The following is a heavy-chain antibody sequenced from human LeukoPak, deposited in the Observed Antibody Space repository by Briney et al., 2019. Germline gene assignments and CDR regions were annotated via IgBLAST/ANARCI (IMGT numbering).Heavy chain of an antibody. J-gene: IGHJ6*02. V-gene: IGHV3-48*03. Sequence: PGGSLRLSCAASGFTFSSYEMNWVRQAPGKGLEWVSYISSSGSTIYYADSVKGRLTISRDNAKNSLYLQMNSLRAEDTAVYYCARDDYDSSGGYYGMDVWGQGTTVTVSS. CDR1: GFTFSSYE. CDR3: ARDDYDSSGGYYGMDV. D-gene: IGHD3-22*01. CDR2: ISSSGSTI.